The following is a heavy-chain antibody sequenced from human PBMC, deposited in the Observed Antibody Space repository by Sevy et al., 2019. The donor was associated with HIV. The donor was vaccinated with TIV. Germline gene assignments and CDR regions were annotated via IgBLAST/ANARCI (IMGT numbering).Heavy chain of an antibody. CDR3: VRGDKALDRPKFPPDYHYDLDV. CDR2: IIPIFATV. V-gene: IGHV1-69*13. D-gene: IGHD5-18*01. CDR1: GGTFRQFP. Sequence: ASVKVSCKASGGTFRQFPISWVRQAPGQGLEWMGGIIPIFATVNYPEKFQGRVTITADESTSTGYMELSSLRSEDTAIYFCVRGDKALDRPKFPPDYHYDLDVWGQGTTVTVSS. J-gene: IGHJ6*02.